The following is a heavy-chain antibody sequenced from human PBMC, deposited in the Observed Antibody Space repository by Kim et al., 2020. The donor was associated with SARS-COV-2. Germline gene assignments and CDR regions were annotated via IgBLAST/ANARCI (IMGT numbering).Heavy chain of an antibody. J-gene: IGHJ6*02. Sequence: ASVKVSCKASGYTFTSYYMHWVRQAPGQGLEWMGIINPSGGSTSYAQKFQGRVTMTRDTSTSTVYMELSSLRSEDTAVYYCARVRYDSSGYYYDRYYGMDGWGQGTTVTVPS. D-gene: IGHD3-22*01. CDR2: INPSGGST. V-gene: IGHV1-46*01. CDR3: ARVRYDSSGYYYDRYYGMDG. CDR1: GYTFTSYY.